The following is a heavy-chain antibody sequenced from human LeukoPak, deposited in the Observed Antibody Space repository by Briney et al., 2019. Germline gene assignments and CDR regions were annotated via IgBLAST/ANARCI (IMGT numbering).Heavy chain of an antibody. CDR1: GGSISSHY. Sequence: PSETLSLTCTVSGGSISSHYWSWTRQPPGKGLEWIGYIYYSGSTNYNPSLKSRVTISVDTSKNQFSLKLSSVTAADTAVYYCARVSGSYEDYWGQGTLVTVSS. V-gene: IGHV4-59*11. CDR2: IYYSGST. D-gene: IGHD1-26*01. J-gene: IGHJ4*02. CDR3: ARVSGSYEDY.